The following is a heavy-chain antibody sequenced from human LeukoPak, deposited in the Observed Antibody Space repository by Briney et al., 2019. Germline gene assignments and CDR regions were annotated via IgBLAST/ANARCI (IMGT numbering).Heavy chain of an antibody. CDR2: ISYDGSNK. CDR1: GFTFSSYG. V-gene: IGHV3-30*18. CDR3: AKATDDYYYYYGMDV. J-gene: IGHJ6*02. Sequence: GRSLRLSCAASGFTFSSYGMHWVRQAPGKGLEWVAVISYDGSNKYYADSVKGRFTISRDNSKNTLYLQMNSLRAEDTAVYYCAKATDDYYYYYGMDVWGQGTMVTVSS. D-gene: IGHD4-11*01.